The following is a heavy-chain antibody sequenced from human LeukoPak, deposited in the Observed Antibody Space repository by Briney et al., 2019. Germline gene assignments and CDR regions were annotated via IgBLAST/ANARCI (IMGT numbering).Heavy chain of an antibody. Sequence: SGGSLRLSCAASGFTFDDYGMSWVRQAPGKGLEWVSGINWNGGSTGYADSVKGRFNISRDNAKNSLYLQMNSLRAEDTALYYCARGRYYDSSGYYEMEGNYYYMDVWGKGTTVTVSS. D-gene: IGHD3-22*01. V-gene: IGHV3-20*04. CDR2: INWNGGST. CDR1: GFTFDDYG. CDR3: ARGRYYDSSGYYEMEGNYYYMDV. J-gene: IGHJ6*03.